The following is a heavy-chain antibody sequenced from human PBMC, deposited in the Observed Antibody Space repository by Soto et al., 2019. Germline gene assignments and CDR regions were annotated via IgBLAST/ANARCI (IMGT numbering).Heavy chain of an antibody. D-gene: IGHD5-18*01. Sequence: QVQLVQSGGEVKKPGASVTISCKASGYTFTANGVSWVRQAPGHGLEWIGWISTSNGDTNYAHSLQGRVTMTTDTSTSTAYLEVRSLRSDDTAVYWCARDVGYSYGYGYGYWGQGTLVTVSS. J-gene: IGHJ4*02. CDR3: ARDVGYSYGYGYGY. CDR2: ISTSNGDT. V-gene: IGHV1-18*04. CDR1: GYTFTANG.